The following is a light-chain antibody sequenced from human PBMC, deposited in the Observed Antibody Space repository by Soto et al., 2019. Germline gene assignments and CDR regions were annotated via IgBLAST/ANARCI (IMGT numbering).Light chain of an antibody. V-gene: IGKV1-5*01. CDR3: QQYNTYSGYT. CDR2: DAS. Sequence: DIQMTHSHSTLSASVGDRVTITCRASQSISRWWAWYQQKPGKAPKFLIYDASSLESGVPSRFSGSGSGTEFTLTINSLQPDDFATYYCQQYNTYSGYTFGQGTKLEIK. CDR1: QSISRW. J-gene: IGKJ2*01.